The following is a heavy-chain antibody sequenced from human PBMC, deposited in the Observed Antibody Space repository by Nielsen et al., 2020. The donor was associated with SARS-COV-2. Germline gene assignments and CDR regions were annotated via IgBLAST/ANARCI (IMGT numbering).Heavy chain of an antibody. Sequence: SETLSLTCTVSGGSISSGGYYWSWIRQHPGKGLEWIGYIYYSGSTYYNPSLKSRVTISVDTSKNQFSLKLSSVTAADTAVYYCARHGLRITMVRGGGDFDYWGQGTLVTVSS. CDR3: ARHGLRITMVRGGGDFDY. CDR1: GGSISSGGYY. V-gene: IGHV4-31*03. D-gene: IGHD3-10*01. CDR2: IYYSGST. J-gene: IGHJ4*02.